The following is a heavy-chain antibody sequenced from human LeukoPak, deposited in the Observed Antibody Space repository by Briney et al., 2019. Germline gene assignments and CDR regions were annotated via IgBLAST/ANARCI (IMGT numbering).Heavy chain of an antibody. Sequence: SETLSLTCTVSGGSISSYYWSWIRQPPGKGLEWIGYIYYSGSTNYNPSLKSRVTISVDTSKNQFSLKPSSVTAADTAVYYCARYTTMVQGVIFDYWGQGTLVTVSS. V-gene: IGHV4-59*01. D-gene: IGHD3-10*01. J-gene: IGHJ4*02. CDR3: ARYTTMVQGVIFDY. CDR1: GGSISSYY. CDR2: IYYSGST.